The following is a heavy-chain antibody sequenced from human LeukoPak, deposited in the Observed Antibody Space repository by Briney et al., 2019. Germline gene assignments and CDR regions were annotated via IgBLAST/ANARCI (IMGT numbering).Heavy chain of an antibody. V-gene: IGHV3-48*02. Sequence: GRSLRLSCAASGFTFSSNDMSWVRQPPGKGLEWVSYISITSKTIKYADSVKGRFTISRDNAKNSLYLQMNSLRDEDTAVYYCARLVGSRSCSGGTCYSDYWGQGTLVTVSS. CDR2: ISITSKTI. CDR1: GFTFSSND. D-gene: IGHD2-15*01. CDR3: ARLVGSRSCSGGTCYSDY. J-gene: IGHJ4*02.